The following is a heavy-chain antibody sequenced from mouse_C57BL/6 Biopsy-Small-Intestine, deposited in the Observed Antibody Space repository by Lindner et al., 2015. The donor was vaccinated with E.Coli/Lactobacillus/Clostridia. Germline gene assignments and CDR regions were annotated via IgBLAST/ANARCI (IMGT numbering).Heavy chain of an antibody. CDR3: ARFLITTVVAIDY. CDR1: GYSFTDYN. V-gene: IGHV1-39*01. CDR2: INPNYGTI. Sequence: VQLQESGPELVRPGASVKISCKASGYSFTDYNMNWVKQSNEKSLDWIGVINPNYGTISYNQKFKGKATLTVDQSSSTAYMQLNSLTSEDSAVYFCARFLITTVVAIDYWGQGTTLTVSS. J-gene: IGHJ2*01. D-gene: IGHD1-1*01.